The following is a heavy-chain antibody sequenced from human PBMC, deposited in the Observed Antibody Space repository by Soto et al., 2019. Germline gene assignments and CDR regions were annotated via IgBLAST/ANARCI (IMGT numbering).Heavy chain of an antibody. J-gene: IGHJ3*02. CDR2: ISGSGGTT. Sequence: EVQLLESGGGLVQPGGSLRLSCAASGFTFSSYAMSWVRQAPGRGLEWVSSISGSGGTTNHADSGKGRFTISRDNSKNTLYLQMNSLRAEDTAVYYCAKRIATAGRYYAFDIWGQGTMVTVSS. CDR3: AKRIATAGRYYAFDI. CDR1: GFTFSSYA. D-gene: IGHD6-13*01. V-gene: IGHV3-23*01.